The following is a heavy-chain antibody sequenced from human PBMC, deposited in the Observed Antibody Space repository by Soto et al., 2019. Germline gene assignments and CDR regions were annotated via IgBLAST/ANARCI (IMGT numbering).Heavy chain of an antibody. D-gene: IGHD3-10*01. CDR1: GFTFSSYG. CDR2: ISYDGRNK. CDR3: AKDQLRGVRGVITYYYGMDV. V-gene: IGHV3-30*18. J-gene: IGHJ6*02. Sequence: QVQLVESGGCVVQPGRSLRLSCAASGFTFSSYGMHWVRQAPGKGLEGVAVISYDGRNKYNADSVKGPFTISRDNSKNALYLQMNRLRADDTALYYCAKDQLRGVRGVITYYYGMDVWGQGTTVTVSS.